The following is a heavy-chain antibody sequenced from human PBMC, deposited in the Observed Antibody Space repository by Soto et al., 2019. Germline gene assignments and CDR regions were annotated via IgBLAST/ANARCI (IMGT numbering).Heavy chain of an antibody. V-gene: IGHV4-30-4*02. CDR1: GGSISSCDYY. J-gene: IGHJ4*02. CDR3: ARDPPGDQGFDC. CDR2: IYYSGST. D-gene: IGHD7-27*01. Sequence: SETLSLTCTVSGGSISSCDYYWSWIRQPPGKGLEWIGYIYYSGSTYYNPSLKSRVTISVDTSKNQFSLKLSSVTAADTAVYYCARDPPGDQGFDCWGQGTPVTVSS.